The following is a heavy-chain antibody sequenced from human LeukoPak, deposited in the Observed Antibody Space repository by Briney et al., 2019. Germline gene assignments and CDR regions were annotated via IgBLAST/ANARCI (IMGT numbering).Heavy chain of an antibody. CDR1: VFIFSSYG. CDR3: AKERRGDGDYLTAFDI. CDR2: ISASGEST. Sequence: GGSVRLPCAASVFIFSSYGMSLLGQAPATGLEGVAGISASGESTFYADSVKGRCTISRDNSKSTLFLRLNSLRVEDTAVFYCAKERRGDGDYLTAFDIWGQGTLVTVPS. J-gene: IGHJ3*02. V-gene: IGHV3-23*01. D-gene: IGHD4-17*01.